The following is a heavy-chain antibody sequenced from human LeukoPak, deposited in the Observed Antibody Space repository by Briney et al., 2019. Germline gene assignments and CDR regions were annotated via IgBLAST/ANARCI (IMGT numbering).Heavy chain of an antibody. CDR3: ARLPYYTNWFDP. Sequence: SQTLSLTCTISGGSISSGDYYWSWIRQPPGKGLEWIGYIYYSGSTYYNPSLKSRVTISVDTSKNQFSLKLSSVTAADTAVYYCARLPYYTNWFDPWGQGTLVTVSS. CDR1: GGSISSGDYY. D-gene: IGHD3-10*01. J-gene: IGHJ5*02. CDR2: IYYSGST. V-gene: IGHV4-30-4*08.